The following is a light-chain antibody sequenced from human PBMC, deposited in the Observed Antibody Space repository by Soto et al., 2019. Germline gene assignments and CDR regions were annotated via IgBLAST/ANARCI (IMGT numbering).Light chain of an antibody. CDR2: AAS. CDR3: QQHNTYPLT. J-gene: IGKJ4*01. CDR1: QSISSW. Sequence: DIQMTQSPSTLSASVGDRVTITCRASQSISSWLAWYQQKPGKAPKLLTYAASSLESGVPSRFSGSASGTEFTLTISSLQPDDFATYYCQQHNTYPLTFGGGTKVEIK. V-gene: IGKV1-5*01.